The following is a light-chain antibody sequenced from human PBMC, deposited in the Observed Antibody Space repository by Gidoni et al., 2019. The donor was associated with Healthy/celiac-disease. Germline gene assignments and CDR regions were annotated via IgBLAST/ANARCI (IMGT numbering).Light chain of an antibody. CDR1: SSDVGGYNY. V-gene: IGLV2-14*01. CDR2: EVS. Sequence: QSALTQPASVSVSPGQSITTSCTGTSSDVGGYNYVSCYQQHPGKAPKLMIYEVSNRPSGVSNRFSGSKSGNTASLTISGLQAENEADYYCSSYTSSSTLEGVFGGGTKLTVL. CDR3: SSYTSSSTLEGV. J-gene: IGLJ3*02.